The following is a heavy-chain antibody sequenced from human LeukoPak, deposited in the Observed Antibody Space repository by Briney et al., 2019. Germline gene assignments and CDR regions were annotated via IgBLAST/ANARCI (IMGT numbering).Heavy chain of an antibody. J-gene: IGHJ3*02. D-gene: IGHD1-26*01. CDR2: INPSGGST. CDR3: ASNVGATSAFDI. CDR1: GYTFTSYY. Sequence: ASVKVSCKASGYTFTSYYMHWVRQVPGQGLEWMGIINPSGGSTSYAQKFQGRVTMTRDTSTSTVYMELSSLRSEDTAVYYCASNVGATSAFDIWGQGTMVTVSS. V-gene: IGHV1-46*01.